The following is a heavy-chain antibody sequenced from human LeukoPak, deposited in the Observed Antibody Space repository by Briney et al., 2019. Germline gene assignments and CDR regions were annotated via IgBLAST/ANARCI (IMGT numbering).Heavy chain of an antibody. CDR3: ARDYSLTHAFDI. V-gene: IGHV1-69*01. Sequence: ASVKVSCKASGGTFSSYAISWVRQAPGQGLEWMGGIIPIFATANYAQKFQGRVTITADESTSTAYMELSSLRSEDTAVYYCARDYSLTHAFDIWGQGTMVTVSS. J-gene: IGHJ3*02. CDR1: GGTFSSYA. CDR2: IIPIFATA. D-gene: IGHD4-11*01.